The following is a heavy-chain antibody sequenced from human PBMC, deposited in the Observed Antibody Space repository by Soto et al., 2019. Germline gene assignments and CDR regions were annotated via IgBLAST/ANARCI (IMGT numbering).Heavy chain of an antibody. D-gene: IGHD6-13*01. CDR2: ISAYNGNT. CDR3: ARDEGIAAAGPFDY. CDR1: GYTFTSYG. V-gene: IGHV1-18*04. J-gene: IGHJ4*02. Sequence: GASVKVSCKASGYTFTSYGISWVRQAPGQGLEWMGWISAYNGNTNYAQKLQGRVTMTTDTSTSTAYMGLRSLRSDDTAVYYCARDEGIAAAGPFDYWGQGTLVTVSS.